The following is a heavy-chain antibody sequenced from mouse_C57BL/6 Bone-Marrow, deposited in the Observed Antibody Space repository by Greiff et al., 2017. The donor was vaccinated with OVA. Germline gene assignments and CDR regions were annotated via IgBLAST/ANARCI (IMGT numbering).Heavy chain of an antibody. CDR3: ARRGGNYESYAMDY. CDR1: GYTFTDYN. Sequence: EVQLVESGPELVKPGASVKIPCKASGYTFTDYNMDWVKQSHGKSLEWIGDINPNNGGTIYNQKFKGKATLTVDKSSSTAYMELRSLTSEDTAVYYCARRGGNYESYAMDYWGQGTSVTVSS. D-gene: IGHD2-1*01. J-gene: IGHJ4*01. V-gene: IGHV1-18*01. CDR2: INPNNGGT.